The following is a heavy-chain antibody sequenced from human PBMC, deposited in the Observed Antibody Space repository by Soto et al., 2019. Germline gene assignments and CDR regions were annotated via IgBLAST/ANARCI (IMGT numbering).Heavy chain of an antibody. J-gene: IGHJ5*02. D-gene: IGHD6-13*01. Sequence: SETLSLTCAVSGGSISSGGYSWSWIRQPPGKGLEWIGYIYHSGSTYYNPSLKSRVTISVDRSKNQFSLKLSSVTAADTAVYYCARGRIAAAGRQYNWFDPWGQGTLVTVSS. CDR2: IYHSGST. V-gene: IGHV4-30-2*01. CDR1: GGSISSGGYS. CDR3: ARGRIAAAGRQYNWFDP.